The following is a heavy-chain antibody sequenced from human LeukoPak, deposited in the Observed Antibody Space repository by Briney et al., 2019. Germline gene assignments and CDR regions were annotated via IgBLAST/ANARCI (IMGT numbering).Heavy chain of an antibody. CDR1: GYTFTGYY. CDR2: INPNSGGT. D-gene: IGHD3-9*01. J-gene: IGHJ4*02. Sequence: GASVTVSCKASGYTFTGYYMHWVRQAPGQGLEWMGWINPNSGGTNDAQKFQGRVTMTRDTSISTAYMELSRLRSDDTAVYYCARARKILTGFSVFDYGGQGTLVTVSS. V-gene: IGHV1-2*02. CDR3: ARARKILTGFSVFDY.